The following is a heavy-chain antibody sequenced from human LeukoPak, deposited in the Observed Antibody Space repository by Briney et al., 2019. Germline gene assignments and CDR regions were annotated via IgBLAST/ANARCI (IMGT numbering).Heavy chain of an antibody. CDR3: ARAKGYGSGSSGHDY. V-gene: IGHV1-24*01. J-gene: IGHJ4*02. Sequence: ASVKVSCKVSGYTLTELSMHWVRQAPGKGLEWMGGFDPEDGETIYAQKFQGRVTMTRDTSTSTVYMELSSLRSEDTAVYYCARAKGYGSGSSGHDYWGQGTLVTVSS. CDR2: FDPEDGET. CDR1: GYTLTELS. D-gene: IGHD3-10*01.